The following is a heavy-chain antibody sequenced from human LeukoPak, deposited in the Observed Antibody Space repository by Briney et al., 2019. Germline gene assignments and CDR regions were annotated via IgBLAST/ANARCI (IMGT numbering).Heavy chain of an antibody. CDR3: ANRKVGYCSSTSCNWFDP. V-gene: IGHV3-23*01. CDR1: GFTFSSYA. J-gene: IGHJ5*02. D-gene: IGHD2-2*01. CDR2: ISGSGGST. Sequence: GGSLRLSCAASGFTFSSYAMSWVRQAPGKGLEWVSAISGSGGSTYYADSVKGRFTISRDNSKNTLYLQMNSLRAEDTAVYYCANRKVGYCSSTSCNWFDPWGQGTLVTVSS.